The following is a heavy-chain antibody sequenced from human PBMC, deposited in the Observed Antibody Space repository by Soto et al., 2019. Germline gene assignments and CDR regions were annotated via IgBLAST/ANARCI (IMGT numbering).Heavy chain of an antibody. CDR2: IYYCGST. CDR1: GGSISSYY. Sequence: SETLSLTCTVSGGSISSYYWSWIRQPPGKGLEWIGYIYYCGSTNYNPSLKSRVTISVDTSKNQFSLKLSSVTAADTAVYYCARTTVTIAFDYWGQGTLVTVSS. J-gene: IGHJ4*02. V-gene: IGHV4-59*08. D-gene: IGHD4-17*01. CDR3: ARTTVTIAFDY.